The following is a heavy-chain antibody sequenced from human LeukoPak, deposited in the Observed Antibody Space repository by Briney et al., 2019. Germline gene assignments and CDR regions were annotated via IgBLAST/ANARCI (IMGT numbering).Heavy chain of an antibody. D-gene: IGHD4-17*01. V-gene: IGHV4-59*01. J-gene: IGHJ5*02. Sequence: SETLSLTCTVSGGSISSYYWSWIRQPPGKGLEWIGYIYYSGSTNYNPSLKSRVTISVDTSKNQFSLKLSSVTAADAAVYYCARVVVYGDYPSWFDPWGQGTLVTVSS. CDR3: ARVVVYGDYPSWFDP. CDR1: GGSISSYY. CDR2: IYYSGST.